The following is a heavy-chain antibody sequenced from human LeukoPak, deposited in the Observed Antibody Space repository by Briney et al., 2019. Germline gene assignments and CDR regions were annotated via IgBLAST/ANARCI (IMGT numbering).Heavy chain of an antibody. V-gene: IGHV1-8*01. CDR2: MNPNSGNT. D-gene: IGHD3-22*01. CDR1: GYTFTSYD. CDR3: ARGRNSFIHYYDSSGYTMAWFDP. J-gene: IGHJ5*02. Sequence: APVKVSCKASGYTFTSYDINWVRQATGQGLEWMGWMNPNSGNTGYAQKFQGRVTMTRNTSISTAYMELSSLRSEDTAVYYCARGRNSFIHYYDSSGYTMAWFDPWGQGTLVTVSS.